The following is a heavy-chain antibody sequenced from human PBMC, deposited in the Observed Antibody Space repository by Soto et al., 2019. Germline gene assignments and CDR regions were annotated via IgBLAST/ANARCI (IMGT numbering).Heavy chain of an antibody. V-gene: IGHV1-3*01. D-gene: IGHD1-26*01. CDR1: GYTFTSHA. CDR3: AKDLPGELLPTCFDA. J-gene: IGHJ5*02. CDR2: INAGNGNT. Sequence: ASVKVSCKASGYTFTSHAMHWVRQAPGQRLEWMGWINAGNGNTKYSQKFQGRVTITTDTSASTAYMELSSLRAEDTAVYYCAKDLPGELLPTCFDAWGQGTLVTVSS.